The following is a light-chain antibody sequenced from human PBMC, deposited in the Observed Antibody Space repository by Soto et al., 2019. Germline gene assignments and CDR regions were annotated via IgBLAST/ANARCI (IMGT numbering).Light chain of an antibody. V-gene: IGKV3-20*01. Sequence: IVVTQGAGTLTLSPGERATLYCRASESVCSSCLAWFQQNPGQAPSLLTLGTSSRATGTQDRLTGSGSGTDFPSPISGRELEDLQFNYCQKKGGGPMSTSGQG. CDR2: GTS. CDR1: ESVCSSC. CDR3: QKKGGGPMST. J-gene: IGKJ1*01.